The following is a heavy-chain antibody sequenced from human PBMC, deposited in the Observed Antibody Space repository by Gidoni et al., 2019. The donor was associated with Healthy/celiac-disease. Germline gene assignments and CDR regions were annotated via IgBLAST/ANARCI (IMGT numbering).Heavy chain of an antibody. CDR3: TTGYSSSWYYYYYYMDV. CDR2: IKSKTDGGTT. J-gene: IGHJ6*03. CDR1: GFTFSHSW. D-gene: IGHD6-13*01. Sequence: EVQLVESVGGLVKPGGSLILSCAASGFTFSHSWMSWVRQALGKGLEWVGRIKSKTDGGTTDYAAPVKGRFTISRDDSKNTLYLQMNSLKTEDTAVYYCTTGYSSSWYYYYYYMDVWGKGTTVTVSS. V-gene: IGHV3-15*01.